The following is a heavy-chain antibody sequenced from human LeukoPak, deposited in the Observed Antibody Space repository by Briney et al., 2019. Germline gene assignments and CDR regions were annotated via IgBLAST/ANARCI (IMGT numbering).Heavy chain of an antibody. CDR3: STGSGHAFDI. D-gene: IGHD3-10*01. V-gene: IGHV3-74*01. CDR2: INSDGSST. CDR1: GFTFSSYW. Sequence: GGSLRLSCAASGFTFSSYWMHWVRQVPGKGLVWVSRINSDGSSTSYADSVKGRFTISRDNAKNTLYVQMNSLRAEDTAVYYGSTGSGHAFDIWGRGTTVTVPS. J-gene: IGHJ3*02.